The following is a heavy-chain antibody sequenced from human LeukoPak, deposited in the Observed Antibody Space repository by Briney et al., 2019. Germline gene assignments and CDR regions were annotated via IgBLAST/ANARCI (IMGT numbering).Heavy chain of an antibody. CDR3: SRRYFGGWVY. CDR1: GGSISSGGYY. J-gene: IGHJ4*02. D-gene: IGHD3-9*01. CDR2: IYYSGST. Sequence: SQTLSLTCTVSGGSISSGGYYWSWLRQHPGKGLEWIGYIYYSGSTYYNPSLKSRVTISVDTSKNQFSLRLSFVTAADSAGDYGSRRYFGGWVYWGQGTLVTVSS. V-gene: IGHV4-31*03.